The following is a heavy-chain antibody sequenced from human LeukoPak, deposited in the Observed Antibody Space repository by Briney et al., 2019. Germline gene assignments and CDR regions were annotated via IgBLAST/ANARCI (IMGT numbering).Heavy chain of an antibody. CDR2: ISYDGSNK. CDR1: GFTFSSYG. V-gene: IGHV3-30*18. Sequence: GGSLRLSCAASGFTFSSYGMHRVRQAPGKGLEWVAVISYDGSNKYYADSVKGRFTISRDNSKNTLYLQMNSLRAEDTAVYYCAKDLNYWGQGTLVTVSS. CDR3: AKDLNY. J-gene: IGHJ4*02.